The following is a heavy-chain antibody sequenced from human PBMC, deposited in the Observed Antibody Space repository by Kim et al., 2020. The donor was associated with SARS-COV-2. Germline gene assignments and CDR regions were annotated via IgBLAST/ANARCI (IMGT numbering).Heavy chain of an antibody. CDR3: ARGGYSYGYVPGPQDYCYGMGV. J-gene: IGHJ6*02. D-gene: IGHD5-18*01. CDR2: INPNSGGT. CDR1: GYTFTGYY. Sequence: ASVKVSCKASGYTFTGYYMHWVRQAPGQGLEWMGWINPNSGGTNYAQKFQGWVTMTRDTSISTAYMELSRLRSDETAVYYCARGGYSYGYVPGPQDYCYGMGVWGQGATVTVSS. V-gene: IGHV1-2*04.